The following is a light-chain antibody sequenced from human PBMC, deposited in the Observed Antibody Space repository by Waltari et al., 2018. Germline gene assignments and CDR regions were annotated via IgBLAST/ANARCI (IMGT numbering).Light chain of an antibody. Sequence: DIPLPPSPSTLSASVGDRVTITCRASQSIGSWLAWYQQKPGKAPKLLIYEATSLESGVPSRFSASGSGTEFTLTISSLQPDDFATYYCQRYNSYPITFGPGTKVDI. J-gene: IGKJ3*01. CDR2: EAT. CDR1: QSIGSW. V-gene: IGKV1-5*03. CDR3: QRYNSYPIT.